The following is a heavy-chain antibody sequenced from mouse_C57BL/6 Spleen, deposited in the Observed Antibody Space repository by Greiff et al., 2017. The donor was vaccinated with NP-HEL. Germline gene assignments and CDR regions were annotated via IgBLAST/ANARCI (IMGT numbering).Heavy chain of an antibody. V-gene: IGHV1-54*01. CDR2: INPGSGGT. CDR1: GYAFTNYL. D-gene: IGHD2-4*01. J-gene: IGHJ1*03. Sequence: VQLQQSGAELVRPGTSVKVSCKASGYAFTNYLIEWVKQRPGQGLEWIGVINPGSGGTNYNEKFKGKATLTADNSSSTAYMQLSSLTSEDSAVYVCARSGDDYDWYFAVWGTGTTVTVSS. CDR3: ARSGDDYDWYFAV.